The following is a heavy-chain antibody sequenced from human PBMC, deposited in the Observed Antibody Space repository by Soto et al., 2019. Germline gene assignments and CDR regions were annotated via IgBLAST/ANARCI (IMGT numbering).Heavy chain of an antibody. CDR2: IYYSGST. D-gene: IGHD3-22*01. CDR3: ARQSYDSSDYFDY. Sequence: QLQLQESGPGLVKPSETLSLTCTVSGDSISRSSYYWGWIRQPPGKGLEWIGSIYYSGSTYYNPSLKSRATISVDTSRIHFSLKLISVTAADTAIYYCARQSYDSSDYFDYWGQGTLVTVSS. CDR1: GDSISRSSYY. J-gene: IGHJ4*02. V-gene: IGHV4-39*01.